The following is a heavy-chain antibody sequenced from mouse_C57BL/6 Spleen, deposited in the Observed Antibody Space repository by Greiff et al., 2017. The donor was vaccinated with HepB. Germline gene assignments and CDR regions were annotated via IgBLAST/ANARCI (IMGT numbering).Heavy chain of an antibody. Sequence: DVQLQESGAELVRPGASVKLSCTASGFNIKDDYMHWVKQRPEQGLEWIGWIDPENGDTEYASKFQGKATITADTSSNTAYLQLSSLTSEDTAVYYCTTDYDGYLFAYWGQGTLVTVSA. CDR1: GFNIKDDY. V-gene: IGHV14-4*01. CDR3: TTDYDGYLFAY. CDR2: IDPENGDT. J-gene: IGHJ3*01. D-gene: IGHD2-3*01.